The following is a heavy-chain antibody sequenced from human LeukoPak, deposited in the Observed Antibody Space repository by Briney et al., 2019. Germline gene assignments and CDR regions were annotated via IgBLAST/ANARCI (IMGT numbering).Heavy chain of an antibody. Sequence: ASVKVSCKASGYTFTSYGISWVRQAPGQGLEWMGWISAYNGNTNYAQKLQGRVTMTTDTSTSTAYMELRSLRSDDTAVYYCARIYCSGGSCYKLCDYWGQGTLVTVSS. D-gene: IGHD2-15*01. CDR3: ARIYCSGGSCYKLCDY. J-gene: IGHJ4*02. CDR1: GYTFTSYG. V-gene: IGHV1-18*01. CDR2: ISAYNGNT.